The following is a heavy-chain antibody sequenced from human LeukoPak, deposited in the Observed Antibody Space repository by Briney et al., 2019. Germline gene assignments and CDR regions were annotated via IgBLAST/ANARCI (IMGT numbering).Heavy chain of an antibody. J-gene: IGHJ4*02. CDR1: GGSISSYY. D-gene: IGHD3-22*01. CDR2: IYYSGST. V-gene: IGHV4-59*12. CDR3: ARIGYYYDSSGYYYGDDGY. Sequence: SETLSLTCTVSGGSISSYYWSWIRQPPGKGLEWIGYIYYSGSTNYNPSLKSRVTISVDTSKNQFSLKLSSVTAADTAVYYCARIGYYYDSSGYYYGDDGYWGQGTLVTVSS.